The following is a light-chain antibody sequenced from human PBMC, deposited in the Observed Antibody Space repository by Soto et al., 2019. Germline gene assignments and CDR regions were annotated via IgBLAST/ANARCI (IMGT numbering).Light chain of an antibody. V-gene: IGKV1-5*03. J-gene: IGKJ1*01. Sequence: DIQMTQSPSTLSASVGDRFTLTCRASQSISSWLAWYQQKLGKAPKXXSYKASSLESGVPSRFRGSGSGTEFTLTISSLKPDDFETYYCQQYNSYSWTFGQGTKVDI. CDR3: QQYNSYSWT. CDR2: KAS. CDR1: QSISSW.